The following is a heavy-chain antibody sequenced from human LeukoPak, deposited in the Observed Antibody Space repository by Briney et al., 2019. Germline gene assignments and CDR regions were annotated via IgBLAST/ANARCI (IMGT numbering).Heavy chain of an antibody. CDR2: ISGSGGST. V-gene: IGHV3-23*01. CDR3: ATVGERMIVQDISGNLDY. D-gene: IGHD3-22*01. Sequence: GGFLRLSCAASGFTFSNAWMSWVRQAPGKGLEWVSAISGSGGSTYYADSVKGRFTISRDNSKNTLYLQMNSLRAEDTAVYYCATVGERMIVQDISGNLDYWGQGTLVTVSS. J-gene: IGHJ4*02. CDR1: GFTFSNAW.